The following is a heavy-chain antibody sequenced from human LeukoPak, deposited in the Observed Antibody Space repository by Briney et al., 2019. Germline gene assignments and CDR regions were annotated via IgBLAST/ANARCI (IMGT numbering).Heavy chain of an antibody. D-gene: IGHD3-3*01. CDR2: IKSKTDGGTT. Sequence: PGGPLRLSCAASGFTFSNAWMSWVRQAPGKGLEWVGRIKSKTDGGTTDYAAPVKGRFTISRDDSKNTLYLQMNSLKTEDTAVYYCTRDRYYDFWSGYYRAFDIWGQGTMVAVSS. V-gene: IGHV3-15*01. CDR1: GFTFSNAW. J-gene: IGHJ3*02. CDR3: TRDRYYDFWSGYYRAFDI.